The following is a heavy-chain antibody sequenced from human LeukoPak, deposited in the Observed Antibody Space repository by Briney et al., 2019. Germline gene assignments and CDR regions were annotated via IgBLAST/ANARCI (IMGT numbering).Heavy chain of an antibody. CDR3: GKDRGWFGGSLANFDY. J-gene: IGHJ4*02. D-gene: IGHD3-10*01. CDR1: GFTFSSYW. Sequence: GGSLRLSCAASGFTFSSYWMSWVRQAPGKGLEWVANIKQDGSEKYYVDSVKGRFTISRDNSKNTMYLAMNSLRAEDTALYYCGKDRGWFGGSLANFDYWGQGTLVIVSS. V-gene: IGHV3-7*03. CDR2: IKQDGSEK.